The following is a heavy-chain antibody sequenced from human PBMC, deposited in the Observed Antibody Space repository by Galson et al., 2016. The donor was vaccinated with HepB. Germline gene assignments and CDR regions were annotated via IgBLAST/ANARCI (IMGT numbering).Heavy chain of an antibody. V-gene: IGHV3-21*01. CDR1: GFSFSDSS. D-gene: IGHD2/OR15-2a*01. Sequence: SLRLSCAASGFSFSDSSMNWVRQAPGKGPEWVSSINFSSGYIHYADSVRGRFTISRDNARNSLYLQMNSPRAEDTAVYYCVREQYPTDAFDIWGPGTMVIVSS. CDR3: VREQYPTDAFDI. J-gene: IGHJ3*02. CDR2: INFSSGYI.